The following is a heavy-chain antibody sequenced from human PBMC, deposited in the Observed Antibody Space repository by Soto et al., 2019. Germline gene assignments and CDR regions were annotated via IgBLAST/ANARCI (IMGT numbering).Heavy chain of an antibody. D-gene: IGHD3-10*01. Sequence: SVKVSCKDSGGTYNSYTISWVRQAPGQGLEWMGGIIPILGIANYAQKFQGRVTITADKSTITAYMELSSLRSEDTAVYYCARFRGSYGMGVWGQGTTVTVSS. CDR2: IIPILGIA. V-gene: IGHV1-69*10. CDR3: ARFRGSYGMGV. CDR1: GGTYNSYT. J-gene: IGHJ6*02.